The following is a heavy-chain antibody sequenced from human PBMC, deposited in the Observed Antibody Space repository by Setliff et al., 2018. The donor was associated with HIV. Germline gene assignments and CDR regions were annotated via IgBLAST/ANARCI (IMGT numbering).Heavy chain of an antibody. CDR1: GYTFTSYY. Sequence: ASVKVSCKASGYTFTSYYIHWVRQAPGPGLEWMGVLHPSGGSPSNARSFQDRVTMTRDTSTSTVYMELSSLRSEDTAVYYCARVRYCSGGSCYGGEYWFDPWGQGTLVTVSS. CDR3: ARVRYCSGGSCYGGEYWFDP. CDR2: LHPSGGSP. J-gene: IGHJ5*02. D-gene: IGHD2-15*01. V-gene: IGHV1-46*01.